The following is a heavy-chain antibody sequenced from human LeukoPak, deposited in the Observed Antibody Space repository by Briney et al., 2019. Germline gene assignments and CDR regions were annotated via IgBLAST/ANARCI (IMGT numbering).Heavy chain of an antibody. J-gene: IGHJ4*02. CDR1: GYTFTSYG. D-gene: IGHD3-22*01. V-gene: IGHV1-18*01. CDR2: ISAYNGNT. CDR3: ARDTYYYDSSGYFDY. Sequence: ASVKVSCKASGYTFTSYGISWVRQAPGQGREWMGWISAYNGNTNYAQKLQGRVTMTTDASTSTAYMELRSLRSDDTAVYYCARDTYYYDSSGYFDYWGQGTLVTVSS.